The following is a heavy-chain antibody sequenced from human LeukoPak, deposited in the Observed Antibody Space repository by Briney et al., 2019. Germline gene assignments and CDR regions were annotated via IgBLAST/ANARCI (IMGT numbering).Heavy chain of an antibody. CDR1: GGSISSSSYY. V-gene: IGHV4-39*01. D-gene: IGHD3-3*01. CDR3: ARHVEWLFVHFDY. CDR2: IYYSGST. Sequence: SETLSLTCTVSGGSISSSSYYRGWIRQPPGKGLEWIGSIYYSGSTYYNPPLKSRVTVSVDTSKNQFSLKLSSVTAADTAVYYCARHVEWLFVHFDYWGQGTLVTVSS. J-gene: IGHJ4*02.